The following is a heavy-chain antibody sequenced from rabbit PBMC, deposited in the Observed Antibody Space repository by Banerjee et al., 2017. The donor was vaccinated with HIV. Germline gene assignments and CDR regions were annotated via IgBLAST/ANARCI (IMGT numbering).Heavy chain of an antibody. Sequence: QEQLEESGGDLVKPEGSLTLTCTASGFSFSGSYWTCWVRQAPGKGLELIACIYGGSSTISYYGIWAKGRFTISKISSTTVTLQMTSLTAADTATYFCARDRANSGGSLTLFNLWGPGTLVTVS. J-gene: IGHJ4*01. D-gene: IGHD1-1*01. V-gene: IGHV1S45*01. CDR1: GFSFSGSYW. CDR3: ARDRANSGGSLTLFNL. CDR2: IYGGSSTIS.